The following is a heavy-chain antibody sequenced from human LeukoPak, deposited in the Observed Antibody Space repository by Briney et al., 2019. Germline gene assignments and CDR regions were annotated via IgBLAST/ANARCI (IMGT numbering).Heavy chain of an antibody. D-gene: IGHD1-26*01. J-gene: IGHJ4*02. CDR2: IDFKGSA. V-gene: IGHV4-59*08. CDR1: GGSIRSYY. Sequence: SETLSLTCTISGGSIRSYYWSCIRQSPTKGLEWIGFIDFKGSAHYNPSLNSRVALSVDTSKNQFSLSLRSVTAADTAVYFCARLVSVGTRYFDFWGQGILVTVSS. CDR3: ARLVSVGTRYFDF.